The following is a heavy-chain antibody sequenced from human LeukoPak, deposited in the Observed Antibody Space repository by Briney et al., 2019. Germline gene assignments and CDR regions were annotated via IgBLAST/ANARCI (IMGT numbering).Heavy chain of an antibody. D-gene: IGHD3-22*01. J-gene: IGHJ3*02. Sequence: SETLSLTCAVYGGSFSGYYWSWIRQPPGKGLEWIGEINHSGSTNYNPSLKSRVTISVDTSKNQFSLKLSSVTAADTAVYYCARGMISTHKAPPDTDAFDIWGQGTMVTVSS. CDR2: INHSGST. CDR3: ARGMISTHKAPPDTDAFDI. V-gene: IGHV4-34*01. CDR1: GGSFSGYY.